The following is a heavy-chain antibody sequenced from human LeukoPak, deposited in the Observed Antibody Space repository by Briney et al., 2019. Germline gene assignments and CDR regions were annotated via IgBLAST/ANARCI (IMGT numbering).Heavy chain of an antibody. CDR2: IIPIFGTA. D-gene: IGHD4-23*01. V-gene: IGHV1-69*05. CDR1: GGTFSSYA. CDR3: ATPSTVVSAEYFQH. Sequence: SVKVSCKASGGTFSSYAISWVRQAPGQGLEWMGGIIPIFGTANYAQKFQGRVTITTDESTSTAYMELSSLRSEDTAVYYCATPSTVVSAEYFQHWGQGTLVTVSS. J-gene: IGHJ1*01.